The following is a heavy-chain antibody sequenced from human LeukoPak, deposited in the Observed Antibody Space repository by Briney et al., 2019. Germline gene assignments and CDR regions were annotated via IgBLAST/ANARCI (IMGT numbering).Heavy chain of an antibody. J-gene: IGHJ4*02. Sequence: PGRSLRLSCAASGFIFSRHGMHWVRQAPGKGLDWVAIIWYDGSIKYYADSVKGRFTISRDNSKNTLYLQMNSLRVEDTAVCYCARGKDSSGWYGDNWGQGTLVTVSS. V-gene: IGHV3-33*01. CDR3: ARGKDSSGWYGDN. CDR2: IWYDGSIK. D-gene: IGHD6-19*01. CDR1: GFIFSRHG.